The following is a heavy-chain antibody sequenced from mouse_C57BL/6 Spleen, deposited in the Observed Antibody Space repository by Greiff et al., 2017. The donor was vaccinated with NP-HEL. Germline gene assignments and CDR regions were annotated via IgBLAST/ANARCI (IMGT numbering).Heavy chain of an antibody. V-gene: IGHV1-42*01. CDR1: GYSFTGYY. D-gene: IGHD2-4*01. J-gene: IGHJ3*01. CDR2: INPSTGGT. CDR3: ARRGYDYFFAY. Sequence: VQLKESGPELVKPGASVKISCKASGYSFTGYYMNWVKQSPEKSLEWIGEINPSTGGTTYNQKFKAKATLTVDKSSSTAYMQLKSLTSEDSAVYYCARRGYDYFFAYWGQGTLVTVSA.